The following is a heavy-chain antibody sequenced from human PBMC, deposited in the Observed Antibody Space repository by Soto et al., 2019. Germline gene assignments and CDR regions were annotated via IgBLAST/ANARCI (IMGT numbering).Heavy chain of an antibody. CDR1: GFTFSTYG. J-gene: IGHJ4*02. D-gene: IGHD3-9*01. V-gene: IGHV3-33*01. Sequence: QVQLVESGGGVVQPGRSLRLSCAAAGFTFSTYGMHWVRQAPGKGLEWVALIWPEGSKKYHADSVKGRFTISRDNSKNTLSLQMNSLRVEDTAVYHCVRVFDTYYFDLWGQGTLVTVSS. CDR2: IWPEGSKK. CDR3: VRVFDTYYFDL.